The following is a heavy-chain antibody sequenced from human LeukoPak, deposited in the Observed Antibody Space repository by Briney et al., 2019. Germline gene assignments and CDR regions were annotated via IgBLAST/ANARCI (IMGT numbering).Heavy chain of an antibody. D-gene: IGHD1-26*01. CDR2: ISGSGGST. J-gene: IGHJ4*02. CDR1: GFTFSSYA. V-gene: IGHV3-23*01. CDR3: AKDTLPIQWELRAPPDY. Sequence: PGGSLRLSCAASGFTFSSYAMSWVRQAPGKGLEWVSAISGSGGSTYYADSVKGRFTISRDNSKNTLYLQMNSLRAEDTAVYYCAKDTLPIQWELRAPPDYWGQGTLVSVSS.